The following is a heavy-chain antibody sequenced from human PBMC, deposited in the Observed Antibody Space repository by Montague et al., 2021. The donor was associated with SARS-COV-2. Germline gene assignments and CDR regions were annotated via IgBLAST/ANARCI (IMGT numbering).Heavy chain of an antibody. CDR3: GRAKVTTSVFDH. D-gene: IGHD4-17*01. CDR2: MFPSGRT. J-gene: IGHJ4*01. V-gene: IGHV4-61*02. Sequence: TLSLTCSVSGGSISSGGHYWSWIRQPAGKGLQWIGRMFPSGRTNYNPSLNSRVTISVDTSKNQFSLDVRSVTATDTATYFCGRAKVTTSVFDHWGHGILVTVSS. CDR1: GGSISSGGHY.